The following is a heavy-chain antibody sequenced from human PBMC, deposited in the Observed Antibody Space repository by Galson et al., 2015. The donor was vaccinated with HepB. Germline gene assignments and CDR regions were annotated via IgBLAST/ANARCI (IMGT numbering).Heavy chain of an antibody. Sequence: SVKVSCKASGYTFTGYYMHWVRQAPGQGLEWMGWINPNSGGTNYAQKFQGRVTMTRDTSISTAYMELSRLRSVDTAVYYCARDVESIRFLETEVGYYYYYMDVWGKGTTVTVSS. J-gene: IGHJ6*03. CDR2: INPNSGGT. D-gene: IGHD3-3*01. V-gene: IGHV1-2*02. CDR3: ARDVESIRFLETEVGYYYYYMDV. CDR1: GYTFTGYY.